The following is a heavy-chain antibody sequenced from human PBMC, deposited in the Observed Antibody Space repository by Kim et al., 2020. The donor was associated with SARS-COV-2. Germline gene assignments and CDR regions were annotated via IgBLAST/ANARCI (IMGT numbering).Heavy chain of an antibody. Sequence: SETLSLTCAVYGGSFSGYYWSWIRQPPGKGLEWIGEINHSGSTNYNPSLKSRVTISVDTSKNQFSLKLSSVTAADTAVYYCARGPPQGTIFGVVNKRYY. V-gene: IGHV4-34*01. J-gene: IGHJ6*01. CDR3: ARGPPQGTIFGVVNKRYY. D-gene: IGHD3-3*01. CDR1: GGSFSGYY. CDR2: INHSGST.